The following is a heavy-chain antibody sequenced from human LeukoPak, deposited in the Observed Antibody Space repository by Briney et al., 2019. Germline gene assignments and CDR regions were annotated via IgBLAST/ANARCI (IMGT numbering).Heavy chain of an antibody. CDR1: GFTFTSSA. D-gene: IGHD3-10*01. CDR2: IVVGSGNT. V-gene: IGHV1-58*01. J-gene: IGHJ5*02. Sequence: ASVKVSCKASGFTFTSSAVQWARQARGQRLEWIGWIVVGSGNTNYAQKFQERVTITRDMSTSTAYMELSSLRSEDTAVYYCAAVKSGSGTGVWFDPWGQGTLVTVSS. CDR3: AAVKSGSGTGVWFDP.